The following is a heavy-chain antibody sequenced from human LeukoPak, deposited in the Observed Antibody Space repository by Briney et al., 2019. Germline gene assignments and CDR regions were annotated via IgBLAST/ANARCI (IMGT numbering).Heavy chain of an antibody. V-gene: IGHV3-30*19. J-gene: IGHJ5*02. D-gene: IGHD5-18*01. CDR2: ISYDGSNK. CDR3: ARSTAMVTLGFDP. Sequence: GGSLRLSCAASGFTFSSYGMHWVRQAPGRGLEWVAVISYDGSNKYYADSVKGRFTISRDNSKNTLYLQMNSLRAEDTAVYYCARSTAMVTLGFDPWGQGTLVTVSS. CDR1: GFTFSSYG.